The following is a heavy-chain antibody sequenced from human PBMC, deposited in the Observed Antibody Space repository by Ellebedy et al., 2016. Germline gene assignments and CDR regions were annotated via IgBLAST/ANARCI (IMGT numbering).Heavy chain of an antibody. CDR1: GFTFGVHA. V-gene: IGHV3-23*01. D-gene: IGHD2-15*01. CDR2: ISGSGGSGDRV. CDR3: AAQDCSGVACQRPR. Sequence: GESLKISXEVPGFTFGVHAVNWVRQAPGKGLEWVSVISGSGGSGDRVKHADSVKGRFTISRDKSKNTIYLQMSSLRVEDTAAYYCAAQDCSGVACQRPRWGQGTLVTVSS. J-gene: IGHJ4*02.